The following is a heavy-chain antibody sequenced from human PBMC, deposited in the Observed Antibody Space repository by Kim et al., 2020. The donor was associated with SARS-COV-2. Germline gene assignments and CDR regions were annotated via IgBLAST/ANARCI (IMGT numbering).Heavy chain of an antibody. V-gene: IGHV4-34*01. D-gene: IGHD1-26*01. CDR2: INHSGST. Sequence: SETLSLTCAVYGGSFSGYYWSWIRQPPGKGLEWIGEINHSGSTNYNPSLKSRVTISVDTSKNQFSLKLSSVTAADTAVYYCASITSGSYPGTQGYDYWGQGTLVTVSS. J-gene: IGHJ4*02. CDR3: ASITSGSYPGTQGYDY. CDR1: GGSFSGYY.